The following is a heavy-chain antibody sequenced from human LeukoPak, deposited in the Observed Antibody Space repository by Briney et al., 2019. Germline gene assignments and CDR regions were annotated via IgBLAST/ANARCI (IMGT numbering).Heavy chain of an antibody. CDR3: ARGLYDYVWGSYRENYYFDY. CDR1: GGSISSYY. CDR2: IYYSGST. Sequence: PSETLSLTCTVSGGSISSYYWSWIRQPPGKGLEWIGYIYYSGSTNYNPSLKSRVTISVDTSKNQFSLKLSSVTAADTAVYYCARGLYDYVWGSYRENYYFDYWGQGTPVTVSS. D-gene: IGHD3-16*02. J-gene: IGHJ4*02. V-gene: IGHV4-59*01.